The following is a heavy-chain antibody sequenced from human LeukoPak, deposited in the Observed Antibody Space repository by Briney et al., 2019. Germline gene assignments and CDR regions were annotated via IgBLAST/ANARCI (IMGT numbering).Heavy chain of an antibody. J-gene: IGHJ6*02. D-gene: IGHD6-13*01. V-gene: IGHV3-23*01. CDR2: ISGSGGST. CDR3: AKNKVAAAGTLYYYYGMDV. Sequence: GGSLRLPCAASGFTFSSYAMSWVRQAPGKGLEWVSAISGSGGSTHYADSVKGRFTISRDNSKNTLYLQMNSLRAEDTAVYYCAKNKVAAAGTLYYYYGMDVWGQGTTVTVSS. CDR1: GFTFSSYA.